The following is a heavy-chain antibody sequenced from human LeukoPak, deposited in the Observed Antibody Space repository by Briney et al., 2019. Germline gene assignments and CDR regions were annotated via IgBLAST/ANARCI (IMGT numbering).Heavy chain of an antibody. Sequence: ASVKVSCKASGYTFTSYDINWVRQAPGQGLEWMGWINPNSGGTNYAQKFQGRVTMTRDTSISTAYMELSRLRSDDTAVYYCARDRGGARPPRATSFDPWGQGTLVTVSS. CDR2: INPNSGGT. CDR1: GYTFTSYD. J-gene: IGHJ5*02. D-gene: IGHD6-6*01. V-gene: IGHV1-2*02. CDR3: ARDRGGARPPRATSFDP.